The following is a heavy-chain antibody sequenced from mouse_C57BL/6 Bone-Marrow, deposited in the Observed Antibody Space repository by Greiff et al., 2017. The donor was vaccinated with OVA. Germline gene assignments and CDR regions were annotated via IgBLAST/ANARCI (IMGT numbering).Heavy chain of an antibody. D-gene: IGHD2-2*01. CDR1: GFTFSDYG. CDR3: ARRGGAGYDWYFDV. CDR2: ISNLAYSI. V-gene: IGHV5-15*01. Sequence: EVKLMESGGGLVQPGGSLKLSCAASGFTFSDYGMAWVRQAPRKGPEWVAFISNLAYSIYYADTVTGRFTISRENAKNTLYLEMSSLRSEDTAMYYCARRGGAGYDWYFDVWGTGTTVTVSS. J-gene: IGHJ1*03.